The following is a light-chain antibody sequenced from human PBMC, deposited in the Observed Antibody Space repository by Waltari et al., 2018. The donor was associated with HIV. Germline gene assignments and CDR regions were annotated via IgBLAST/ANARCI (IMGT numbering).Light chain of an antibody. J-gene: IGKJ4*01. CDR2: EAS. Sequence: EIVLTQSPATLSLSPGERATLSCRASQSVSSYLAWYQQKPGQAPRLLIYEASNRATGIPARFSGSGSGTDFTLTISSLEPEDFAVYYCQQRSNWPPGLTFGGGTKVEIK. V-gene: IGKV3-11*01. CDR3: QQRSNWPPGLT. CDR1: QSVSSY.